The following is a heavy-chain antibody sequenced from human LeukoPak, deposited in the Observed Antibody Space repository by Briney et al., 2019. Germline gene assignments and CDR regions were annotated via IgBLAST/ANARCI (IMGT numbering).Heavy chain of an antibody. V-gene: IGHV3-7*01. CDR1: GFTFSSYW. CDR3: ARSYCSSTSCYWGFDY. Sequence: GSLRLSCAASGFTFSSYWMSWVRQAPGKGLEWVTNIKQDGSEKYYVDSVKGRFTISRDNAKNSLYLQMNSLRAEDTAVYYCARSYCSSTSCYWGFDYWGQGTLVTVSS. J-gene: IGHJ4*02. D-gene: IGHD2-2*01. CDR2: IKQDGSEK.